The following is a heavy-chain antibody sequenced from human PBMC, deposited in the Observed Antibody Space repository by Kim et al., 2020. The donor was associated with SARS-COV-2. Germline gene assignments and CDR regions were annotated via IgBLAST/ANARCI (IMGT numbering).Heavy chain of an antibody. CDR3: ARAGYCSSTSGYGLGYYFDD. V-gene: IGHV3-48*03. CDR2: IRSGGSNI. CDR1: GFTFSSYA. J-gene: IGHJ4*02. Sequence: GGSLRLSCAASGFTFSSYAMHWVRQAPGKGLEWVAYIRSGGSNIYYADSVKGRFTISRDNAKNSLYLQMNSLRAEDTAVYYCARAGYCSSTSGYGLGYYFDDWGQGTLVTVSS. D-gene: IGHD2-2*01.